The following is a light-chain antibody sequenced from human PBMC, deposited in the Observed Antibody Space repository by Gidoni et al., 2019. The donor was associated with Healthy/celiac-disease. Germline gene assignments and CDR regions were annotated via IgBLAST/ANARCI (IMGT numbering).Light chain of an antibody. V-gene: IGKV2-28*01. CDR3: MQALQTPPWT. J-gene: IGKJ1*01. CDR2: LGS. Sequence: DIAMTQSPLSLPVPPGEPASISCRSSQSLLHSNGYNSLDWYLQKPGQSPQLLIYLGSNRASGGPDRFSGSGSGTDFTLKISRVEAEDVGVYYCMQALQTPPWTFGQGTKVEIK. CDR1: QSLLHSNGYNS.